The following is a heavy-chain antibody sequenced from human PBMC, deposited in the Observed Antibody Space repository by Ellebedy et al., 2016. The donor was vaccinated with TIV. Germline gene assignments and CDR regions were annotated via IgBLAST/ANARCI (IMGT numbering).Heavy chain of an antibody. CDR1: GLTFSSHA. V-gene: IGHV3-7*03. CDR3: ARDPALPRGRFDT. J-gene: IGHJ5*02. Sequence: GESLKISCAASGLTFSSHAMSWVRQAPGKGLEWVAHINPDGSAEYYVDSVKGRFTISRDNAKRSLFLQMNSLRVDDTAVYYCARDPALPRGRFDTWGQGTLVTVSS. CDR2: INPDGSAE.